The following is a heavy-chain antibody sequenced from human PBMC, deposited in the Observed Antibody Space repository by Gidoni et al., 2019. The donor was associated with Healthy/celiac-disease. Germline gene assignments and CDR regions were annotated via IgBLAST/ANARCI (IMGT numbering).Heavy chain of an antibody. D-gene: IGHD3-22*01. Sequence: QVQLQESGPGLVTPSETLSLTCTVSGGSIRSYYWSWIRQPAGKGLEWIGRIYTSGSTNYNPSLKSRVTMSVDTSKNQFSLKLSSVTAADTAVYYCAGGYYDSSGYSPFDYWGQGTLVTVSS. J-gene: IGHJ4*02. V-gene: IGHV4-4*07. CDR3: AGGYYDSSGYSPFDY. CDR2: IYTSGST. CDR1: GGSIRSYY.